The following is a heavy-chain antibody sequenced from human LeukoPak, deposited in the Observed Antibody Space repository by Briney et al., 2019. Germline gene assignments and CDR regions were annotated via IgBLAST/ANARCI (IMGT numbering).Heavy chain of an antibody. CDR1: GFTFSSYW. D-gene: IGHD3-22*01. CDR2: INGDGSST. J-gene: IGHJ4*02. V-gene: IGHV3-74*01. CDR3: AKDYYYDSSGSFDY. Sequence: GGSLRLSCAASGFTFSSYWMHWVRQAPGKGLVWVSRINGDGSSTSYADSVKGRFTISRDNSKNTLYLQMNSLRAEDTAVYYCAKDYYYDSSGSFDYWGQGTLVTVSS.